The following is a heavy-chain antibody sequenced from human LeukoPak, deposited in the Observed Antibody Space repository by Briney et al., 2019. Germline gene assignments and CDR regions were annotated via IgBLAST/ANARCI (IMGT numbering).Heavy chain of an antibody. J-gene: IGHJ4*02. D-gene: IGHD3-22*01. V-gene: IGHV3-23*01. CDR3: AKAAYYYDSIEGGFDY. CDR1: GFSFSNYA. CDR2: IVSSSGST. Sequence: GGSLRLSCAASGFSFSNYAMSWVRQAPGKGLEWVSLIVSSSGSTFYADSVKGRFTISRDNSKNTLYLQMNSLRAEDTAVYYCAKAAYYYDSIEGGFDYWGQGTLVTVSS.